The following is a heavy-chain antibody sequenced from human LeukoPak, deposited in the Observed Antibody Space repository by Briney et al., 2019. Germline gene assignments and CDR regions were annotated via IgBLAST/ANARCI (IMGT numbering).Heavy chain of an antibody. Sequence: GGSLRLSCAASGFTFSSYAMSWVRQAPGKGLEWVSAIDGSGGSAYYADSVKGRFTISRDNSKNTLYLHMNSLRAEDTAVYFCAKDRPGGFYYWGQGTLVTVSS. J-gene: IGHJ4*02. D-gene: IGHD3-16*01. CDR1: GFTFSSYA. CDR2: IDGSGGSA. CDR3: AKDRPGGFYY. V-gene: IGHV3-23*01.